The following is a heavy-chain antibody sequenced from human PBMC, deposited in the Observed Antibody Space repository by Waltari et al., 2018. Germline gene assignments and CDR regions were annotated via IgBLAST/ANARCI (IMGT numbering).Heavy chain of an antibody. CDR3: ARRRRDIVVVVAGAFDI. J-gene: IGHJ3*02. CDR1: GGSISSSSYY. V-gene: IGHV4-39*01. CDR2: IYYSGST. D-gene: IGHD2-15*01. Sequence: QLQLQESGPGLVKPSETLSLTCTVSGGSISSSSYYWGWIRQPQGKGLEWIGSIYYSGSTYDNPSLKSRVTISVDTSKNQFSLKLSSVTAADTAVYYCARRRRDIVVVVAGAFDIWGQGTMVTVSS.